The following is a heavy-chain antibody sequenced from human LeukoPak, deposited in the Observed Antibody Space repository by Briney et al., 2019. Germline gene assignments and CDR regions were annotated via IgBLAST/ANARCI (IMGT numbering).Heavy chain of an antibody. CDR1: GDSISSYY. V-gene: IGHV4-4*07. J-gene: IGHJ4*01. CDR3: ARGISSSWYPYFDC. CDR2: IYTSGST. Sequence: SETLSPTCIVSGDSISSYYWNWIRQPAGKGLEWIGRIYTSGSTNYNPSLKSRVTMSVDTSKNQFSLNLNSVAAADTAVYYCARGISSSWYPYFDCWGQGTLVTVSS. D-gene: IGHD6-13*01.